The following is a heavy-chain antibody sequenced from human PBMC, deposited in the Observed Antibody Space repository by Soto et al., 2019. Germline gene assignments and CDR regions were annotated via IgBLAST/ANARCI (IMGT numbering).Heavy chain of an antibody. Sequence: GGSLRLSCAASGFTFSSYAMSWVRQAPGKGLEWVSVISGSGGSTYYADSVKGRFTISRDNSKNTLYLQMNSLRAEDTAVYYCSRRTSGWYFDYWGQGTLVTVSS. J-gene: IGHJ4*02. V-gene: IGHV3-23*01. D-gene: IGHD6-19*01. CDR3: SRRTSGWYFDY. CDR2: ISGSGGST. CDR1: GFTFSSYA.